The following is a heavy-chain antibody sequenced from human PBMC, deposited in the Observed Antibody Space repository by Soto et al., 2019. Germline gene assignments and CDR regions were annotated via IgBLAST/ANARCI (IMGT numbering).Heavy chain of an antibody. J-gene: IGHJ6*02. V-gene: IGHV1-69*13. CDR2: IIPIFGTA. Sequence: SVKVSCKASGGTFSSYAISWVRQAPGQGLEWMGGIIPIFGTANYAQKFQGRVTITADESTSTAYMELSSLRSEDTAVYYCARKKDPDYGDSSDYYYGMDVWGQGTTVTVSS. D-gene: IGHD4-17*01. CDR1: GGTFSSYA. CDR3: ARKKDPDYGDSSDYYYGMDV.